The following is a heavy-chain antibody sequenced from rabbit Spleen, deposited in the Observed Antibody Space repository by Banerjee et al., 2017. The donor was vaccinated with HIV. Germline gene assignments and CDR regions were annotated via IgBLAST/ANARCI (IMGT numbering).Heavy chain of an antibody. V-gene: IGHV1S45*01. CDR1: GVYLNDKDV. Sequence: EQLEESGGGLVKPEGSLTLTCKASGVYLNDKDVMCGVRQAPGKGLEWIACINIVTGKSVYASWAKGRFFMSITSSTTVTLRMTSLTAADRATYFCARDFVCVIGSNFRWWGPGPLVTVS. J-gene: IGHJ4*01. CDR3: ARDFVCVIGSNFRW. D-gene: IGHD1-1*01. CDR2: INIVTGKS.